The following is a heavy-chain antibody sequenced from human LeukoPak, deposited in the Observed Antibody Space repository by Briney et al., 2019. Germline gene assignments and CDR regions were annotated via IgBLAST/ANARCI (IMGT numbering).Heavy chain of an antibody. CDR2: ISAYNGNT. V-gene: IGHV1-18*04. CDR1: GYTFTGYY. J-gene: IGHJ4*02. CDR3: ARDQEGFDY. Sequence: ASVKVSCKASGYTFTGYYMHWVRQAPGQGLEWMGWISAYNGNTNYTQNLQGRVTMTTDTSTSTAYMELRSLRSDDTAVYYCARDQEGFDYWGQGTLVTVSS.